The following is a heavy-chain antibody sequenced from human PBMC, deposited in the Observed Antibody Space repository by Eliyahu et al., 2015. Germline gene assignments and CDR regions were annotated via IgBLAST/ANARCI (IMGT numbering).Heavy chain of an antibody. J-gene: IGHJ4*02. CDR3: ARGHYDFWSGYYRLSQYYFDY. CDR1: GXSFSGYY. V-gene: IGHV4-34*01. CDR2: INHSGST. D-gene: IGHD3-3*01. Sequence: QVQLQQWGAGLLKPSETLSLTCAVYGXSFSGYYWXWIRXPPGKGLEWXGEINHSGSTNYNPSLKSRVTISVDTSKNQFSLKLSSVTAADTAVYYCARGHYDFWSGYYRLSQYYFDYWGQGTLVTVSS.